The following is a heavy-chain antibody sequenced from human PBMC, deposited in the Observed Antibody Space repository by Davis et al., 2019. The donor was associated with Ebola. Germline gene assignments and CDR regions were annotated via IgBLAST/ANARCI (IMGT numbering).Heavy chain of an antibody. V-gene: IGHV3-30*03. D-gene: IGHD2-8*01. J-gene: IGHJ3*02. CDR2: ISYDGSNK. CDR1: GFTFSSYG. Sequence: GGSLRLSCAASGFTFSSYGMHWVRQAPGKGLEWVAVISYDGSNKYYADSVKGRFTISRDNAKNSLYLQMNSLRAEDTAVYYCARASAVSAFDIWGQGTMVTVSS. CDR3: ARASAVSAFDI.